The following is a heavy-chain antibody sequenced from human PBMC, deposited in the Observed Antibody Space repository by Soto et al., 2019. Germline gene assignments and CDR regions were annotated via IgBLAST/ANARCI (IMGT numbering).Heavy chain of an antibody. CDR3: ARARNGWYDDY. J-gene: IGHJ4*02. CDR1: GFTFSSYA. CDR2: ISYDGSNK. D-gene: IGHD6-19*01. Sequence: QVQLVESGGGVVQPGRSLRLSCAASGFTFSSYAMHWVRPAPGKGLEWVAVISYDGSNKYYADAVKGRFTISRDNSKNTLYLQMNSLRAEDTAVYYCARARNGWYDDYWGQGTLVTVSS. V-gene: IGHV3-30-3*01.